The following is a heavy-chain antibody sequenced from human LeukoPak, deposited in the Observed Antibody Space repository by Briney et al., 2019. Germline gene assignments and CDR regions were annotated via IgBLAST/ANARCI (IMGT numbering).Heavy chain of an antibody. Sequence: GGSLRLSCVVSGISLNNYAMSSVRHAPGKGLEWVSYISERGGSTAYADSVKGRFTISRDNSLNTLYLQMSSLRAEDTAVYFCAKRGIVIRGILVIGYHQEAYHYDYWGQGVLVTVSS. V-gene: IGHV3-23*01. J-gene: IGHJ4*02. CDR1: GISLNNYA. D-gene: IGHD3-10*01. CDR2: ISERGGST. CDR3: AKRGIVIRGILVIGYHQEAYHYDY.